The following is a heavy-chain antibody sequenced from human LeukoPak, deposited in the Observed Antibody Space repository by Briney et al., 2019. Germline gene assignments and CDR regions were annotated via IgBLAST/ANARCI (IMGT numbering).Heavy chain of an antibody. J-gene: IGHJ5*02. CDR2: IIPIFGTA. V-gene: IGHV1-69*13. Sequence: SVKLSCAASGGTFSSYAISWVRQAPGQGLEWMGGIIPIFGTANYAQKFQGRVTITADESTSTAYMELSSLSSEDTAVYYCARDRNYYGSGRPGGRWFDPWGQGTLVTVSS. D-gene: IGHD3-10*01. CDR3: ARDRNYYGSGRPGGRWFDP. CDR1: GGTFSSYA.